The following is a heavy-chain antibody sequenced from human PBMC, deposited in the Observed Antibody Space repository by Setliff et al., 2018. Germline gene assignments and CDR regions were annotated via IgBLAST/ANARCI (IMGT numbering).Heavy chain of an antibody. Sequence: KPSETLSLTCTVSGGSISGDYWNWIRQSPGKGLEWIGNLYYTGSANFNPSLKSRVTMSIGTSKYQFSLKLSSVTAADTAVYYCAKSHVVGTYGGEGVGGFTLWGQGTMVTVSS. V-gene: IGHV4-59*01. J-gene: IGHJ3*01. CDR2: LYYTGSA. CDR3: AKSHVVGTYGGEGVGGFTL. CDR1: GGSISGDY. D-gene: IGHD1-26*01.